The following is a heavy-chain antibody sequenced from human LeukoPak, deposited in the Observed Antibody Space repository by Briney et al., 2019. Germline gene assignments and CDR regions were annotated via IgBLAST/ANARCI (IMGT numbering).Heavy chain of an antibody. D-gene: IGHD6-19*01. J-gene: IGHJ4*02. CDR1: GGSFSGYY. CDR3: ARQLVVAGTCFDY. Sequence: SETLSLTCAVYGGSFSGYYWSWIRQPPGKGLEWIGEINHSGSTNYNPSLKSRVTISVDTSKNQFSPKLSSVTAADTAVYYCARQLVVAGTCFDYWGQGTLVTVSS. V-gene: IGHV4-34*01. CDR2: INHSGST.